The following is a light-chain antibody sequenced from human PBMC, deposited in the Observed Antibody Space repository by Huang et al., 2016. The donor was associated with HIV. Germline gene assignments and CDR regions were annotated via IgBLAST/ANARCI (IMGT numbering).Light chain of an antibody. CDR2: SAS. V-gene: IGKV1-39*01. Sequence: DIQMTQSPSSLSASVGDRVIITCRASQTINRYLNWYQQMAGKAPKLLIHSASYLQSGVSSRFSGSGSGTHFTITIGSLQPEDAAVYYCQQGYRIPRTFGQGT. CDR3: QQGYRIPRT. J-gene: IGKJ2*01. CDR1: QTINRY.